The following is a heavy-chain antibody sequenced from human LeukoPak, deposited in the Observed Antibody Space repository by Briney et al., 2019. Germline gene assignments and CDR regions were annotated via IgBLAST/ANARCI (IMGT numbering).Heavy chain of an antibody. CDR1: GFTFSSYW. CDR2: IKQDGSEK. J-gene: IGHJ6*02. D-gene: IGHD5-18*01. Sequence: GGSLRLSCAASGFTFSSYWMSWVRRAPGKGLEWVANIKQDGSEKYYVDSVKGRFTISRDNAKNSLYLQMNSLRAEDTTVYYCARALGDTGNYYYYGMDVWGQGTTVTVSS. CDR3: ARALGDTGNYYYYGMDV. V-gene: IGHV3-7*01.